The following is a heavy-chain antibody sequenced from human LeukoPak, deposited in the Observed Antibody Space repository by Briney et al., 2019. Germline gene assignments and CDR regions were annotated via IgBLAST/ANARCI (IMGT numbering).Heavy chain of an antibody. CDR2: FDPEDGET. CDR1: GYTLTELS. CDR3: AIPGVSDY. Sequence: GASVKVSCKVSGYTLTELSMHWVRQAPGKGLEWMGGFDPEDGETIYAQKFQGRVTMTRDMSTSTVYMELSSLRSEDTAVYYCAIPGVSDYWGQGTLVTVSS. J-gene: IGHJ4*02. V-gene: IGHV1-24*01.